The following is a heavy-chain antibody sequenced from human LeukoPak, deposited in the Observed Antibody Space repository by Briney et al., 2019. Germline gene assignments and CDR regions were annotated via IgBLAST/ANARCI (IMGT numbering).Heavy chain of an antibody. CDR2: IWYDGSNK. D-gene: IGHD2-8*01. Sequence: GGSLRLSCAASGFSFSIYGMHWVRQAPGKGLEWVAVIWYDGSNKYYADSVKGRFTISRDNSKNTLYLQLSTLRAEDTAVYYCTKGRSCANGICYSWFPEIWGQGTMVTVSS. CDR1: GFSFSIYG. V-gene: IGHV3-33*08. J-gene: IGHJ3*02. CDR3: TKGRSCANGICYSWFPEI.